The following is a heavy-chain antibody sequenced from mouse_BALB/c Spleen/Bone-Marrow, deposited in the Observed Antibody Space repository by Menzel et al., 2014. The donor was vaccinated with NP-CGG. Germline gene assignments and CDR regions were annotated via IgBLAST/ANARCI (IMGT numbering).Heavy chain of an antibody. D-gene: IGHD2-4*01. V-gene: IGHV5-6*01. J-gene: IGHJ2*01. Sequence: EVKLMESGGDLVKPGGSLKLSCAASGFTFSSYGMSWVRQTPDKRLEWVATISSGGSYTYYPDSVKGRFTISRDNAKNTLYLQMSSLKSEDTAMYYCARHDYDEENCDYWGQGTTLTVSS. CDR1: GFTFSSYG. CDR3: ARHDYDEENCDY. CDR2: ISSGGSYT.